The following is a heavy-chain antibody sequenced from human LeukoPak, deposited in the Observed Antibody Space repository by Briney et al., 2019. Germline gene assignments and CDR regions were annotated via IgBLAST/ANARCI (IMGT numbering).Heavy chain of an antibody. CDR3: AKDSAYNYIDY. D-gene: IGHD5-24*01. CDR2: ISGSGHST. V-gene: IGHV3-23*01. CDR1: GFTFTSSA. J-gene: IGHJ4*02. Sequence: PGGSLRLSCTASGFTFTSSAMSWVRQAPGKGLEWVSAISGSGHSTDYADSVKGRFTVSRDNSKNTLYLQMNSLRAGDTAVYHCAKDSAYNYIDYWGQGTLVTVSS.